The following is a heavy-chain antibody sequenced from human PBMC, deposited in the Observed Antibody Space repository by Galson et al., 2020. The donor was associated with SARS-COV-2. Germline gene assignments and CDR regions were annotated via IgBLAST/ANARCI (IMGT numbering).Heavy chain of an antibody. D-gene: IGHD6-19*01. CDR1: GYTFTSYD. CDR2: MNPHSGNT. J-gene: IGHJ6*02. Sequence: ASVKVSCKDSGYTFTSYDINWVRQATGPGLEWMGWMNPHSGNTGYEQTFQGRVTMTRNTSISTAYMELSSLRSEDTAVYYCARLFRTLTYSSGWEEYYYYGMDVWGQGTTVTGSS. V-gene: IGHV1-8*01. CDR3: ARLFRTLTYSSGWEEYYYYGMDV.